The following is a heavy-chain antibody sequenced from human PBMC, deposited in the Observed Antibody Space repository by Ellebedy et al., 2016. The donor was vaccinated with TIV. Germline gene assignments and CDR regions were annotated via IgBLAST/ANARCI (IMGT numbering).Heavy chain of an antibody. Sequence: SETLSLXXSVSGFSITRYYWGWIRQSPGRGLEWIGYIFHTGIIKYNPSLKNRVTISIDTSKNHFSLNLTSTTAADTAVYYCASLRDWGQGTLVTVSS. CDR3: ASLRD. CDR1: GFSITRYY. J-gene: IGHJ4*02. CDR2: IFHTGII. V-gene: IGHV4-59*01.